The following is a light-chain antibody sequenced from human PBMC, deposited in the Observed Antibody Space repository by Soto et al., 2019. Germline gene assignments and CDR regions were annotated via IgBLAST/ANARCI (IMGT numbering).Light chain of an antibody. CDR1: SSDVGAYNY. J-gene: IGLJ1*01. CDR2: EVT. Sequence: SALTQPASVSGSPGQSITIPCTGTSSDVGAYNYVSWYQHRPGKAPKLMIYEVTKRPSGVPDRFSGAKSGNTASLTVSGLQAEDEADYYCTSHAGTNNFPYGFGTGTKV. CDR3: TSHAGTNNFPYG. V-gene: IGLV2-8*01.